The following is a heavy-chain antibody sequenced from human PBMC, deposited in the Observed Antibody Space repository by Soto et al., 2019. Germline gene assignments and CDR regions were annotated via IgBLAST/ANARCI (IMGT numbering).Heavy chain of an antibody. D-gene: IGHD7-27*01. V-gene: IGHV3-30*18. CDR1: GFTFSSYG. Sequence: QVQLVESGGGVVQPGRSLRLSCAASGFTFSSYGMHWVRQAPGKGLEWVAVISYDGSNKYYADSVKGRFTISRDNSKKTLYLQMNSLRAEDMAVYYCAKDLLGPGRAYGMDVWGQGTTATVSS. CDR3: AKDLLGPGRAYGMDV. J-gene: IGHJ6*02. CDR2: ISYDGSNK.